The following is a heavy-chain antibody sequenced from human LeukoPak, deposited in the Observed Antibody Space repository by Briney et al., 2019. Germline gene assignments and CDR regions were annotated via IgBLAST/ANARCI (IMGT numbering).Heavy chain of an antibody. J-gene: IGHJ4*02. Sequence: GGSLRLSCAASGFSFTDYPINWVRQAPGKGLEWVSNIRTSAEGANKASYADSVKGRVTISRDDAKNTLYLHMNSLRDDDTAVYYCASDQRYAFDHWGQGTLVTVSS. CDR2: IRTSAEGANKA. V-gene: IGHV3-48*02. CDR3: ASDQRYAFDH. CDR1: GFSFTDYP. D-gene: IGHD2-2*01.